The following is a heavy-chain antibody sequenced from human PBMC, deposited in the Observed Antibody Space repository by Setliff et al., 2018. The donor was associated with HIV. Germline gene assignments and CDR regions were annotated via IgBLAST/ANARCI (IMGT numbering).Heavy chain of an antibody. CDR3: AKGHYDFWSGYYTGPYYYGMDV. D-gene: IGHD3-3*01. V-gene: IGHV3-53*01. CDR2: INGGTTT. J-gene: IGHJ6*02. CDR1: GITVSGIY. Sequence: GGSLRLSCVASGITVSGIYMTWVRRAPGKGLEWVSVINGGTTTYYADSVKGRFTISRDNSKNTLYLQMNSLRAEDTAVYYCAKGHYDFWSGYYTGPYYYGMDVWGQGTTVTVSS.